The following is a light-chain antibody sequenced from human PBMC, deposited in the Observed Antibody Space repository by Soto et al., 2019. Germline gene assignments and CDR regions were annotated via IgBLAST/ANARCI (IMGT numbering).Light chain of an antibody. Sequence: QSMLTQSPSASASLGASVKLTCTLSSGHNTYAIAWHQQQPEKGPRYLMKLNSDGSHSKGDGIPDRFSGSSSGAERYLTISSLQSEDEADYYCQTWGTGSWVFGGGTKLTVL. J-gene: IGLJ3*02. V-gene: IGLV4-69*01. CDR2: LNSDGSH. CDR1: SGHNTYA. CDR3: QTWGTGSWV.